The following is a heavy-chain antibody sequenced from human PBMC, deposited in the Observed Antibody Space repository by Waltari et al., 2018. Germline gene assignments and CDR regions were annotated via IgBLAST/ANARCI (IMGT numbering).Heavy chain of an antibody. Sequence: QVQLQESGPGLVKPSETLSLTCTVSGGSISSYYWSWIRQPPGKGLEWIGYIYYSGSTHSNPSLKSRVTISVDTSKNQFSLKLSSVTAADTAVYYCARYCSGGSCYSNYYGMDVWGQGTTVTVSS. D-gene: IGHD2-15*01. CDR3: ARYCSGGSCYSNYYGMDV. CDR2: IYYSGST. V-gene: IGHV4-59*01. CDR1: GGSISSYY. J-gene: IGHJ6*02.